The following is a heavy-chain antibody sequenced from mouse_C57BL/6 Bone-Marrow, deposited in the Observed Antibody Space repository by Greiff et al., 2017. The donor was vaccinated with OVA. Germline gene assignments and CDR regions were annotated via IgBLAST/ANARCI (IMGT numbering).Heavy chain of an antibody. CDR2: IDPSDSYT. CDR1: GYTFTSYW. Sequence: QVQLQQPGAELVRPGTSVKLSCKASGYTFTSYWMHWVKQRPGQGLEWIGVIDPSDSYTNYNQKFKGKATLTVDTSSSTAYMQLSSLTSEDSAVYYCARKAIYYDFAYWGQGTLVTVSA. D-gene: IGHD2-4*01. V-gene: IGHV1-59*01. J-gene: IGHJ3*01. CDR3: ARKAIYYDFAY.